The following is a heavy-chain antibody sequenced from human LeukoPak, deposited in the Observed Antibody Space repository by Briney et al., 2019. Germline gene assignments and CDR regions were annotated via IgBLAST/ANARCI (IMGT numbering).Heavy chain of an antibody. V-gene: IGHV3-74*01. Sequence: GGSLRLSCAASGLTFSSSWMHWVRQAPGKGLVWVSRIKSDGSSTTYADSVKGRFTISRDNAKNTLYLQMNSLRAEDTAVYYCARGVAAAPASVFDIWGQGTMVTVSS. J-gene: IGHJ3*02. CDR2: IKSDGSST. CDR1: GLTFSSSW. D-gene: IGHD6-13*01. CDR3: ARGVAAAPASVFDI.